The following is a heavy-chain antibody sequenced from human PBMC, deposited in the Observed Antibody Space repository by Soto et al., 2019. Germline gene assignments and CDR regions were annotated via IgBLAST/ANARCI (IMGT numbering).Heavy chain of an antibody. CDR2: IMPYIDTA. CDR1: GNTFNTYA. J-gene: IGHJ4*02. D-gene: IGHD6-13*01. CDR3: AGGGYSSSWRFDY. Sequence: QVHLVQSGAEVKKPGSSVKVSCKTAGNTFNTYAISWVRQAPGQGLEWLGGIMPYIDTANYAQKFQGRVTITADQSAIPVYMELGSLTSEDTAMYFCAGGGYSSSWRFDYWGQGTLVTVAS. V-gene: IGHV1-69*01.